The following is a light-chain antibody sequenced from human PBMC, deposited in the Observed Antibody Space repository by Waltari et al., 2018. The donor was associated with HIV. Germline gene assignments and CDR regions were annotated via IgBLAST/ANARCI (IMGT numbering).Light chain of an antibody. J-gene: IGLJ1*01. V-gene: IGLV2-14*03. CDR2: YVS. CDR1: SSDVGGYNY. CDR3: SSYTSSSTYV. Sequence: QSALTQPASVSGSPGQSIAISCTGTSSDVGGYNYVSWYQQHPGKVPKLMIFYVSNRPSGVCHRFSGSKSGNTASLTISGLQAEDEADYYCSSYTSSSTYVFGTGTKVTVL.